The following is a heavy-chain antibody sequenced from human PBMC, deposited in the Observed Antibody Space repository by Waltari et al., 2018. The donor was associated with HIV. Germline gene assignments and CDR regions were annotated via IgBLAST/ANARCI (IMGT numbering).Heavy chain of an antibody. D-gene: IGHD1-26*01. CDR2: ISTYNANT. Sequence: QVHLVQSGAEMKKPGASVKVSCKASGYTFISYGISWVRQAAGHGLEWMGWISTYNANTNYARSLQGRVTMTTDTSTTTAYMELRSLTSDDTAVYYCARDGLRYSGTFYSDYWGQGTLVTVSS. CDR1: GYTFISYG. CDR3: ARDGLRYSGTFYSDY. V-gene: IGHV1-18*01. J-gene: IGHJ4*02.